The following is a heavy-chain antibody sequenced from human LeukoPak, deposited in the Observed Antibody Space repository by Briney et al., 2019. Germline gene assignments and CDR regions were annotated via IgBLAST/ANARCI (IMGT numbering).Heavy chain of an antibody. D-gene: IGHD4-17*01. Sequence: VASVKVSCKASGYTFTGYYMHWVRQAPGQGLEWVGWINPNSGGTNYAQKFQGRVTMTRDTSISTAYMELSRLRSDDTAVYYCARGYGDFLSYYYYGMDVWGQGTTVTVSS. CDR2: INPNSGGT. CDR1: GYTFTGYY. V-gene: IGHV1-2*02. J-gene: IGHJ6*02. CDR3: ARGYGDFLSYYYYGMDV.